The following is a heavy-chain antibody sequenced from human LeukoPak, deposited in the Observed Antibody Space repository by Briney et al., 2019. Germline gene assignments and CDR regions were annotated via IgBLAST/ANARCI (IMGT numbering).Heavy chain of an antibody. CDR3: AKAAGRSGSGWYFNY. D-gene: IGHD6-19*01. Sequence: GGSLRLSCAASGFTFSSYGMHWVRQAPGKGLEWVSVISASGGSTYYADSVKGRFTISRDNSKNTLYVQINSLRAEDTAVYYCAKAAGRSGSGWYFNYWGQGTLVTVSS. V-gene: IGHV3-23*01. J-gene: IGHJ4*02. CDR1: GFTFSSYG. CDR2: ISASGGST.